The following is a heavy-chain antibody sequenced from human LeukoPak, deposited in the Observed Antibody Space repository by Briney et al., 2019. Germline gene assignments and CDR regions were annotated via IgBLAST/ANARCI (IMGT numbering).Heavy chain of an antibody. J-gene: IGHJ4*02. V-gene: IGHV3-23*01. CDR1: GFTFSSYA. CDR2: ISGSGGST. D-gene: IGHD3-22*01. CDR3: AKDSKLLDYYDSSGEYYFDY. Sequence: PGGSLRPSCAASGFTFSSYAMSWVRQAPGKGLEWVSAISGSGGSTYYADSVKGRFTISRDNSKNTLYLQMNSLRAEDTAVYYCAKDSKLLDYYDSSGEYYFDYWGQGTLVTVSS.